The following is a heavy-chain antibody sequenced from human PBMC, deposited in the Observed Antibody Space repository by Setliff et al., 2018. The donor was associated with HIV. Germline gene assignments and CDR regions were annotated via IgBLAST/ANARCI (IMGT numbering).Heavy chain of an antibody. J-gene: IGHJ4*02. D-gene: IGHD6-19*01. CDR3: ARGSSGWTFDY. V-gene: IGHV4-59*01. CDR2: IYYSGGT. Sequence: SETLSLTCNVSGGSISSYYWNWIRQPSGKGLEWIGYIYYSGGTNYNPSLKSRVTISADKSKNQFSLKLSSVTAADTAVYYCARGSSGWTFDYWGQGTLVTVSS. CDR1: GGSISSYY.